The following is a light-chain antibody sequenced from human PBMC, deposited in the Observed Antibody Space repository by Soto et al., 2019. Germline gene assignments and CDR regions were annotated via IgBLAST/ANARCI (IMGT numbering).Light chain of an antibody. CDR2: GAS. V-gene: IGKV3-20*01. J-gene: IGKJ5*01. Sequence: EIVLTQSPGTLSLSPGERATLSXXASQSVSSSYLAWYQQKPGQAPRLLIYGASSRATGIPDRFSGSGSGTDFTLTISRLEPEDFAVYYCQQYGSSPITFGQGTRLAIK. CDR3: QQYGSSPIT. CDR1: QSVSSSY.